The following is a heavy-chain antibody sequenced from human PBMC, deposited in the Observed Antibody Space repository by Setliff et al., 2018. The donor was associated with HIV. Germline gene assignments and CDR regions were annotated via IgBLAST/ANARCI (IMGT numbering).Heavy chain of an antibody. J-gene: IGHJ5*02. V-gene: IGHV1-46*01. D-gene: IGHD4-17*01. CDR1: GYIFISYY. Sequence: ASVKVSCKASGYIFISYYIHWVRQAPGQGVEWMGIINPSGGSTTYAQKFQGRVTISTDESARTAYMELRSLRSEDTAVYYCAVGPHGDYELGWFDLWGQGTLVTVSS. CDR3: AVGPHGDYELGWFDL. CDR2: INPSGGST.